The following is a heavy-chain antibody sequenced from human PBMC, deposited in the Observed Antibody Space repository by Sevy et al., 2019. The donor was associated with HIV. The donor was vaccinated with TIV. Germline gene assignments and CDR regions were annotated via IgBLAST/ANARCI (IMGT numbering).Heavy chain of an antibody. D-gene: IGHD2-21*02. CDR3: ASNNRVVVTAIRYYYGMDV. Sequence: ASVKVSCKASGYTFTSYDINWARQATGQGLEWMGWMNPNRANTGYAQKFQGRVTMTRNTSIRTAYMELSSLRSEDTAVYYCASNNRVVVTAIRYYYGMDVWGQGTTVTVSS. CDR2: MNPNRANT. CDR1: GYTFTSYD. V-gene: IGHV1-8*01. J-gene: IGHJ6*02.